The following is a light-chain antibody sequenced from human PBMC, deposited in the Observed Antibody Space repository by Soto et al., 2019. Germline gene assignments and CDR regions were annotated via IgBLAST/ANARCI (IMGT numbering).Light chain of an antibody. J-gene: IGLJ1*01. CDR1: SSNIGSNY. CDR2: SNN. V-gene: IGLV1-47*02. Sequence: SVLTQPPSASGTPWQRVTISCSGSSSNIGSNYVYWYQQLPGTAPKLLIYSNNQRPSGVPDRFSGSKSGTSASLAISGLRSEDEADYYCAAWDDSLSAFYVFGTGTRSPS. CDR3: AAWDDSLSAFYV.